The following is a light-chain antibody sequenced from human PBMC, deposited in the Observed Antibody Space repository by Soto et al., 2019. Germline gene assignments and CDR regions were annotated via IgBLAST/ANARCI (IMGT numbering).Light chain of an antibody. CDR1: QSVSSN. Sequence: EIVMTQSPATLSVSPGVRATLSCRASQSVSSNLAWYQQRPGQAPRLLIYGASTRATGIPARFIGSGSGTEFTLTISSLQSEDFAVYYCQQSDNWPPWTFGQGTKVEIK. V-gene: IGKV3-15*01. J-gene: IGKJ1*01. CDR2: GAS. CDR3: QQSDNWPPWT.